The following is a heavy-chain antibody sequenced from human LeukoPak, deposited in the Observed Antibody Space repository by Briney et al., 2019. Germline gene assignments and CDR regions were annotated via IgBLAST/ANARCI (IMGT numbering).Heavy chain of an antibody. J-gene: IGHJ5*02. Sequence: GASVKVSCKTSGYPFTTYEINWVRQAAGQGLEWMGWVHHNSGNTAYAQKFQGRVTMTRDTSISTAYMELSSLRSDDTAVYFCARGPRNDPWGQGTLVTVSS. CDR2: VHHNSGNT. V-gene: IGHV1-8*01. D-gene: IGHD1-14*01. CDR1: GYPFTTYE. CDR3: ARGPRNDP.